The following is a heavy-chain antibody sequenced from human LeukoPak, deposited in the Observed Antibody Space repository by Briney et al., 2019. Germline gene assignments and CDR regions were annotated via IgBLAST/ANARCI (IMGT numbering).Heavy chain of an antibody. CDR2: INHSGST. CDR1: GGSFSGYY. CDR3: ARGAMNCSNTSCYVSHFDY. V-gene: IGHV4-34*01. J-gene: IGHJ4*02. D-gene: IGHD2-2*01. Sequence: TETLSLTCAVYGGSFSGYYWSWIRQPPGKGLEWIGEINHSGSTNYNPSLKSRVTISVDTSKNQFSLKLSSVTAADTAVYYCARGAMNCSNTSCYVSHFDYWGQGTLVTVSS.